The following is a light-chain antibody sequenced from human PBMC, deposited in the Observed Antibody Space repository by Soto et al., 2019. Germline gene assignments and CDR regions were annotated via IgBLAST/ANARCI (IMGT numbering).Light chain of an antibody. V-gene: IGLV1-44*01. CDR1: SSNIGSKT. Sequence: QSALTQPPSASGTPGQRVTISFSGSSSNIGSKTVNWYQQLPGTVPKLLIYNSYQRPSGVPDRFSGSKSGTSASLAISGLQSEDEADYYCAAWDASLNGYVFGAGTKVTVL. J-gene: IGLJ1*01. CDR2: NSY. CDR3: AAWDASLNGYV.